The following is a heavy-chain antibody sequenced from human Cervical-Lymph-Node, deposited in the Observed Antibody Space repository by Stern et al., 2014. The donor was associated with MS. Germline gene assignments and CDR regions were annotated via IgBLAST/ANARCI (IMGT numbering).Heavy chain of an antibody. CDR1: GGSISSGSYY. Sequence: QLQLQESGPGLVKPSQTLSLTCTVSGGSISSGSYYWSWIRQPAGKGLEWIGRIYTSGSTNYNPSLKSRVTISVDTPKNQFSLKLSSVTAADTAVYYCAREGDIVVVVAARGNWFDPWGQGTLVTVSS. J-gene: IGHJ5*02. CDR3: AREGDIVVVVAARGNWFDP. CDR2: IYTSGST. D-gene: IGHD2-15*01. V-gene: IGHV4-61*02.